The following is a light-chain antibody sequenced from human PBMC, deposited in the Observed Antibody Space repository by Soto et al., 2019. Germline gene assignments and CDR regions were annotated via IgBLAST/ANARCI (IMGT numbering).Light chain of an antibody. Sequence: DIQMTQSHSTLSGSVGYRFSITCRASQTISSWLAWYQQKPWKAPKLLIYKASTLKSGVPSRFSGSGSGTEFTLTTSSLQPDDFATYYCQHYNSYSEAFGQGTKGDIK. CDR2: KAS. J-gene: IGKJ1*01. V-gene: IGKV1-5*03. CDR3: QHYNSYSEA. CDR1: QTISSW.